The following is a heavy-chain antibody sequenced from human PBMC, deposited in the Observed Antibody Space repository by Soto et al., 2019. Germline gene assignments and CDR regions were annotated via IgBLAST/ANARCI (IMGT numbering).Heavy chain of an antibody. Sequence: PSETLSLTCTVSSGSISSYYWSWIRQPPGKGLEWIGYIYYSGSTNYNPSLKSRVTISVDTSKNQFSLKLSSVTTADTAVYYCARGRDYSNYESPFSFDYWGQGTLVTVSS. CDR3: ARGRDYSNYESPFSFDY. CDR2: IYYSGST. V-gene: IGHV4-59*01. J-gene: IGHJ4*02. D-gene: IGHD4-4*01. CDR1: SGSISSYY.